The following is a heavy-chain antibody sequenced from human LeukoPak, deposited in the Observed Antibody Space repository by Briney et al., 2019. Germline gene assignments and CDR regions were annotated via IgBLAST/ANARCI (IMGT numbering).Heavy chain of an antibody. CDR1: GLTFSSYV. CDR2: ISSSSSYI. V-gene: IGHV3-21*01. J-gene: IGHJ6*03. CDR3: ARWYYDILTGYYRSRTNPAKNMDV. D-gene: IGHD3-9*01. Sequence: GGSLRLSCAASGLTFSSYVMNWVRQAPGKGLEWVSSISSSSSYIYYADSVKGRFTISRDNAKNSLYLQMNSLRAEDTAVYYCARWYYDILTGYYRSRTNPAKNMDVWGKGTTVTVSS.